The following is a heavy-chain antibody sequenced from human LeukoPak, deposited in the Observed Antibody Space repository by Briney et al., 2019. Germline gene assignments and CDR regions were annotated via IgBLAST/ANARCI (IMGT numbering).Heavy chain of an antibody. CDR3: ARDPRGGYSYGYDYYYMDV. CDR2: ISSSSSTI. CDR1: GFTFSSYT. V-gene: IGHV3-48*01. Sequence: GGSLRLSCTASGFTFSSYTMNWVRQAPGRGLEWVSYISSSSSTIYYADSVKGRFTISRDNAKNSLYLQMNSLRAEDTAVYYCARDPRGGYSYGYDYYYMDVWGKGTTVTVSS. D-gene: IGHD5-18*01. J-gene: IGHJ6*03.